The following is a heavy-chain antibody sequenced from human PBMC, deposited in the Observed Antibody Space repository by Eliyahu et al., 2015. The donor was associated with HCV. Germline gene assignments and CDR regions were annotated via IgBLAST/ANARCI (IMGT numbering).Heavy chain of an antibody. CDR1: GGSIXTYY. V-gene: IGHV4-59*01. J-gene: IGHJ5*02. CDR2: IHYSGST. Sequence: QVQLQESGPGLVKPSETLSLTCTVSGGSIXTYYWSWXRQPPGKGLEWIGYIHYSGSTNYNPSLKSRVTISVDTSQNQFSLNLTSVTAADTAVYYCASGGGGIAVTGTGGWFDPWGQGTLVTVSS. D-gene: IGHD6-19*01. CDR3: ASGGGGIAVTGTGGWFDP.